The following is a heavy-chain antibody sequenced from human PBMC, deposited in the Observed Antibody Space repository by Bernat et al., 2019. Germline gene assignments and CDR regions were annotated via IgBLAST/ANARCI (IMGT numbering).Heavy chain of an antibody. V-gene: IGHV3-74*01. Sequence: EVQLVESGGGLVQPGGSLRLSCAASGFTFSSNWMHWVRQAPGKGLEWVSRINTSETKTDYADSVKGRFTISRDNSKNTVHLHMNRLRVEDTAVYYFDKMVDYYSSGLSGFFQHWGQGTLVSVSS. J-gene: IGHJ1*01. D-gene: IGHD3-22*01. CDR3: DKMVDYYSSGLSGFFQH. CDR2: INTSETKT. CDR1: GFTFSSNW.